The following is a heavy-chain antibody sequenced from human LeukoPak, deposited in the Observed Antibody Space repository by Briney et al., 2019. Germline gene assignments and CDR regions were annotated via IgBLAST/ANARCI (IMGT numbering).Heavy chain of an antibody. D-gene: IGHD5-12*01. V-gene: IGHV3-53*01. Sequence: GGSLRLSCAASGFTFSSYAMSWVRQAPGKGLEWVSVIYSGGRTYYADSVKGRFTISRDNSKNTLYLQMNSLRAEDTAVYYCATLGIFGYEGDYWGQGTLVTVSS. CDR2: IYSGGRT. J-gene: IGHJ4*02. CDR1: GFTFSSYA. CDR3: ATLGIFGYEGDY.